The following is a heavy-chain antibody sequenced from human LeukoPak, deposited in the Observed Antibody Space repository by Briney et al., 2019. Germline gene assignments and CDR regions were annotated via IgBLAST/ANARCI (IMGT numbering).Heavy chain of an antibody. Sequence: ASVKVSCKAFGYTFTKEAISWVRQAPGQGLEWMGWISAYNGNTNYAQKLQGRVTMTTDTSTSTAYMELRSLRSDDTAVYYCARDRVHVVPAARPLDYWGQGTLVTVSS. J-gene: IGHJ4*02. CDR2: ISAYNGNT. CDR1: GYTFTKEA. D-gene: IGHD2-2*01. V-gene: IGHV1-18*01. CDR3: ARDRVHVVPAARPLDY.